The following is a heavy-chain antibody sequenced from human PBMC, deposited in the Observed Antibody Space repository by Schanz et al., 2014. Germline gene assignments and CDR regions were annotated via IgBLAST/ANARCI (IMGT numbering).Heavy chain of an antibody. CDR1: GFSFSSYS. Sequence: EVQLVESGGGLVKPGGSLRLSCAASGFSFSSYSMNWVRQAPGKGLEWVSTIYASGATYYADSVKRRFTISRDISKNTLHLQVTSLRAEDTAIYYCARDGNYYGSRNYYKTPYYVDYWGQGTLVTVSS. J-gene: IGHJ4*02. V-gene: IGHV3-66*01. D-gene: IGHD3-10*01. CDR2: IYASGAT. CDR3: ARDGNYYGSRNYYKTPYYVDY.